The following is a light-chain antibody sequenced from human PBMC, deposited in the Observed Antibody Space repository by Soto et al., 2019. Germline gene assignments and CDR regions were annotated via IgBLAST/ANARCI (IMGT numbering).Light chain of an antibody. J-gene: IGKJ5*01. Sequence: ESVLAQSPATLSLSPGERVTLTCRASQSVRSYLAWYQQQPGQAPRLLIYDASNRATGIPARFSGSGSGTDFTLTISSLEPEDFAVYYCQQRANWPATFGQGTRLEIK. CDR2: DAS. CDR1: QSVRSY. CDR3: QQRANWPAT. V-gene: IGKV3-11*01.